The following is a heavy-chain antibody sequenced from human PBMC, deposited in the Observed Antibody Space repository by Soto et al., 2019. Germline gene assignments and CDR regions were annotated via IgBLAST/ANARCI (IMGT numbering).Heavy chain of an antibody. V-gene: IGHV3-30*18. CDR1: GFSMSDHF. J-gene: IGHJ6*02. CDR2: ISYDGSNK. Sequence: QVQLVESGGDLVKPGGSLRLSCAASGFSMSDHFMSWIRQAPGKGLEWVAVISYDGSNKYYADSVKGRFTISRDNSKNTLYLQMNSLRAEDTAVYYCAKDSIAAAGHLYYYYGMDVWGQGTTVTVSS. D-gene: IGHD6-13*01. CDR3: AKDSIAAAGHLYYYYGMDV.